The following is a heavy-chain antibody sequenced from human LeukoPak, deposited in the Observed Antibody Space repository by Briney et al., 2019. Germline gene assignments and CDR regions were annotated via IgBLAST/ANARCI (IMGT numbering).Heavy chain of an antibody. D-gene: IGHD6-6*01. CDR1: GFTFSSYA. V-gene: IGHV3-30-3*01. Sequence: GGSLRLSCAASGFTFSSYAMHWVRQAPGKGLEWVAVISYDGSNKYYADSVKGRFTISRDNSKNTLYLQMNSLRAEDTAVYYCAKDPVAAPMGIDYYYYGMDVWGQGTTVAVSS. CDR2: ISYDGSNK. J-gene: IGHJ6*02. CDR3: AKDPVAAPMGIDYYYYGMDV.